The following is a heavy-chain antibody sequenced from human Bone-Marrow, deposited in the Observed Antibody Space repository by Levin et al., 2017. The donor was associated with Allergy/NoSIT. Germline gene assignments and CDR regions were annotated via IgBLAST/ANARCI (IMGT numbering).Heavy chain of an antibody. D-gene: IGHD3-16*01. Sequence: KSGGSLRLSCKASGYTFKTYAIHWVRQAPGQRLEWMGWINAGDGKSEYSQKFQRRVTITRDTSASTAYMELSSLRSEDTAVYYCARGRGNYYFDYWGQGALVTVSS. CDR1: GYTFKTYA. CDR2: INAGDGKS. J-gene: IGHJ4*02. V-gene: IGHV1-3*01. CDR3: ARGRGNYYFDY.